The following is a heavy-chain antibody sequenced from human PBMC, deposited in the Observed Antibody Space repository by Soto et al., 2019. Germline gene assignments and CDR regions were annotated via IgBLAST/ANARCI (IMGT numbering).Heavy chain of an antibody. CDR1: GFTFSSYG. V-gene: IGHV3-33*01. J-gene: IGHJ6*02. CDR2: IWYDGSNK. D-gene: IGHD1-26*01. Sequence: QVQLVESGGGVVQPGRSLRLSCAASGFTFSSYGMHWVRQAPGKGLEWVAVIWYDGSNKYYADSVKGRFTISRDNSKNTLYLQMNSLRAEDTAVYYCARDRSEGATREYYYYYGMDVCGQGTTVTVSS. CDR3: ARDRSEGATREYYYYYGMDV.